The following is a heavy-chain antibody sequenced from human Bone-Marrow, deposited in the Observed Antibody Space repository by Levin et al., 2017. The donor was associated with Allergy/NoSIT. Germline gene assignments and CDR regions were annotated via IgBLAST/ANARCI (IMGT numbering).Heavy chain of an antibody. CDR3: ARDSSTLGSGLDV. CDR2: IYTGGFT. J-gene: IGHJ6*04. D-gene: IGHD2-2*01. CDR1: GFTVSSPH. V-gene: IGHV3-53*01. Sequence: GESLKISCAASGFTVSSPHMSWVRQAPGKGLEWVSLIYTGGFTYYADSVQGRFTISRDNSKNTLYLQMNDVRAEDTAVYYCARDSSTLGSGLDVWGEGTTVTVSS.